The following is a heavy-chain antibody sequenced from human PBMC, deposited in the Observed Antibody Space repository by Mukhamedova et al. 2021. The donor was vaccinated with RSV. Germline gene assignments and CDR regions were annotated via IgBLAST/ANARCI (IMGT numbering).Heavy chain of an antibody. J-gene: IGHJ4*02. CDR2: IYPGDSDT. CDR3: ARPDGQLEIFDY. D-gene: IGHD6-6*01. V-gene: IGHV5-51*01. Sequence: EYMGIIYPGDSDTRYSPSFQGQVTISVDKSISTAYLQWSSLKASDSAIYYCARPDGQLEIFDYWGQGTLVTVSS.